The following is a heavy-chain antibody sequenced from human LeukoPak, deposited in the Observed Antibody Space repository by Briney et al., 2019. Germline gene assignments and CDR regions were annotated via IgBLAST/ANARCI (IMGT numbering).Heavy chain of an antibody. CDR1: GGSFSGYY. CDR2: INHSGST. CDR3: ARRLSISGQYYYYMDV. D-gene: IGHD1-26*01. V-gene: IGHV4-34*01. J-gene: IGHJ6*03. Sequence: SETLSLTCAVYGGSFSGYYWSWIRQPPGKGLEWIGEINHSGSTNYNPSLKSRVTISVDTSKNQFSLKLSSVTAADTAVYYCARRLSISGQYYYYMDVWGKGTTVTVSS.